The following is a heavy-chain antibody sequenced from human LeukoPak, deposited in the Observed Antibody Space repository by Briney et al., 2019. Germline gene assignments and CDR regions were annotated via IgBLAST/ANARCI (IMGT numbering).Heavy chain of an antibody. D-gene: IGHD3-16*01. Sequence: PGGSLRLSCAASGFTVSSNYMSWVRQAPGKGLEWLGYIYYTGETRSIPSLRSRLTMSIDTSKNQVSLTLSFVTAADTAVYYCANSPPGDYGVGNWGQGILVTVSS. V-gene: IGHV4-59*08. CDR1: GFTVSSNY. J-gene: IGHJ4*02. CDR3: ANSPPGDYGVGN. CDR2: IYYTGET.